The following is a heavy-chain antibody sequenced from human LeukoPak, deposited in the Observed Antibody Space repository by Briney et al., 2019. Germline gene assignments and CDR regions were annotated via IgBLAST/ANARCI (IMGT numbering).Heavy chain of an antibody. J-gene: IGHJ4*02. V-gene: IGHV3-7*01. CDR2: INQDGSAK. CDR1: GFTFSSYW. CDR3: AKEATAGRGLDY. Sequence: GGSLRLSCAASGFTFSSYWMTWVRQAPGKGLEWVANINQDGSAKYYVDSVKGRFTISRDDAKNSLYLQMDSLRVEDTAVYYCAKEATAGRGLDYWGQGTLVTVSS. D-gene: IGHD6-13*01.